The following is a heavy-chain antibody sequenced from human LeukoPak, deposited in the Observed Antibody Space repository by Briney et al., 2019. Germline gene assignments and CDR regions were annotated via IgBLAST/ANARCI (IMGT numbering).Heavy chain of an antibody. J-gene: IGHJ5*02. CDR1: GGTFSSDT. V-gene: IGHV1-69*02. CDR2: IIPMIGIA. D-gene: IGHD2-2*01. CDR3: ARGEYQLLSGWLDP. Sequence: ASVKVSCKASGGTFSSDTISWVRQAPGQGLEWMGRIIPMIGIANYAQKFHRRVSITADKSTGTAYMELSSLRSEDTAVLYCARGEYQLLSGWLDPWGQGTLVTVSS.